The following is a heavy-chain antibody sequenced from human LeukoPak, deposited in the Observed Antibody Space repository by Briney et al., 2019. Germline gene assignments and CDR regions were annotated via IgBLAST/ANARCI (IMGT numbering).Heavy chain of an antibody. V-gene: IGHV4-39*07. CDR1: GGSISNNNYY. CDR2: IHYSGSS. D-gene: IGHD6-19*01. CDR3: ARDSGSGPADVMDV. J-gene: IGHJ6*04. Sequence: SETLSLTCTVSGGSISNNNYYWGWIRQPPGKGLEWIGNIHYSGSSYDNPSLKSRVTISVDTSKNQFSLELSSLTAADTAVYYCARDSGSGPADVMDVWGKGTTVTVSS.